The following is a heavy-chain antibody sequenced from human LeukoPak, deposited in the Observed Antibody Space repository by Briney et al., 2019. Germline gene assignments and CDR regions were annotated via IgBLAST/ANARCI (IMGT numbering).Heavy chain of an antibody. CDR3: AKSHGYSYGFDY. CDR2: IRYGGSNK. CDR1: GFTFSSYG. D-gene: IGHD5-18*01. Sequence: GGSLRLSCAASGFTFSSYGMHWVRQAPGKGLEWVAFIRYGGSNKYYADSVKGRFTISRDNSKNTLYLQMNSLRAEDTAVYYCAKSHGYSYGFDYWGQGTLVTVSS. J-gene: IGHJ4*02. V-gene: IGHV3-30*02.